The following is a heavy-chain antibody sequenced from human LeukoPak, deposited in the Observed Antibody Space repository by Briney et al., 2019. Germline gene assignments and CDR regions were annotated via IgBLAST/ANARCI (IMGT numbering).Heavy chain of an antibody. Sequence: ASVQCSCKASGYAFTSYYMHWVRPAPRQGLEWMGIINPSGGSTSYAQKVQGRVTMTRDTSTSTVYMELSSLRSEDTAVYYCARGDELTQYSGSYYSLDYGGQGTLVTVSS. J-gene: IGHJ4*02. CDR3: ARGDELTQYSGSYYSLDY. D-gene: IGHD1-26*01. CDR2: INPSGGST. CDR1: GYAFTSYY. V-gene: IGHV1-46*01.